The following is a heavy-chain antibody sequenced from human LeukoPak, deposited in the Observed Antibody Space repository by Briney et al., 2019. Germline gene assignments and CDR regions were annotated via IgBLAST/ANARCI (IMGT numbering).Heavy chain of an antibody. V-gene: IGHV4-39*07. Sequence: PSETLSLTCTVSGDSISSSTYYWGWIRQPPGKGLEWIGSIYYSGNTYYSPSLNSRVTISVDTSKNQFSLKLSSVTAADTAVYYCARVSHRYGSGSYYFDYWGQGTLVTVSS. CDR1: GDSISSSTYY. CDR3: ARVSHRYGSGSYYFDY. D-gene: IGHD3-10*01. J-gene: IGHJ4*02. CDR2: IYYSGNT.